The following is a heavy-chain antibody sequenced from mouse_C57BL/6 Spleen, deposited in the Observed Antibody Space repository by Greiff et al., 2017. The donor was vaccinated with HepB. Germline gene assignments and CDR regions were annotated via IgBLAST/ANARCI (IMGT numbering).Heavy chain of an antibody. V-gene: IGHV1-39*01. Sequence: VQLQQSGPELVKPGASVKISCKASGYSFTDYNMNWVKQSNGKSLEWIGVINPNYGTTSYNQKFKGKATLTVDQSSSTAYMQLNSLTSEDSAVYYGARKIYYDYPGGFAYWGQGTLVTVSA. CDR2: INPNYGTT. D-gene: IGHD2-4*01. CDR1: GYSFTDYN. CDR3: ARKIYYDYPGGFAY. J-gene: IGHJ3*01.